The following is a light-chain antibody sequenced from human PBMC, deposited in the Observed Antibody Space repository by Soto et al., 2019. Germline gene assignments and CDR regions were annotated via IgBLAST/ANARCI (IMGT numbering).Light chain of an antibody. CDR2: GAS. CDR3: KQYNYCPPYT. J-gene: IGKJ2*01. CDR1: QSVSSN. V-gene: IGKV3-15*01. Sequence: EIVMTQSPATLSVSPGERATLSCRASQSVSSNLAWYQQKPGQAPRLLIYGASTRATGIPARFSGSGSGTEYTLTISTLQSEDFAVYYCKQYNYCPPYTFGQGTKLEIK.